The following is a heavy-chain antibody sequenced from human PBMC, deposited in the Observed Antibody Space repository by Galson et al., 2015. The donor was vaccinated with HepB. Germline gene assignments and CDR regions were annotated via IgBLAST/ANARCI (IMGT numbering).Heavy chain of an antibody. CDR2: ISSSSSYI. CDR1: GFTFSSYS. Sequence: SLRLSCAASGFTFSSYSMNWVRQAPGKGLEWVSSISSSSSYIYYADSVKGRFTISRDNAKNSLYLQMNSLRAEDTAVYYCATLEEVYCSSTSCPDYWGQGTLVTVSS. D-gene: IGHD2-2*01. CDR3: ATLEEVYCSSTSCPDY. V-gene: IGHV3-21*01. J-gene: IGHJ4*02.